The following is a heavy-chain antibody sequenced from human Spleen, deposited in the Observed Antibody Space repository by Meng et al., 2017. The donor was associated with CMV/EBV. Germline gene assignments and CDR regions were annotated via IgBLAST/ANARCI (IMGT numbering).Heavy chain of an antibody. D-gene: IGHD5-12*01. V-gene: IGHV4-59*01. CDR2: IYYSGST. CDR3: ARSGWLRSYFDY. Sequence: SETLSLTCAVYGGSFSGYYWSWIRQPPGKGLEWIGYIYYSGSTNYNPSLKSRVTISVDTSKNQFSLKLSSVTAADTAVYYCARSGWLRSYFDYWGQGTLVTVSS. J-gene: IGHJ4*02. CDR1: GGSFSGYY.